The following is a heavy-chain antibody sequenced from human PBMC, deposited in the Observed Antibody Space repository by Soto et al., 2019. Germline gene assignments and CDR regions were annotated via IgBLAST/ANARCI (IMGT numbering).Heavy chain of an antibody. J-gene: IGHJ5*02. Sequence: SVKVSCKASGGTFSSYAISWVRQAPGQGLEWMGGIIPIFGTANYAQKFQGRVTITADGSTSTAYMELSSLRSEDTAVYYCARGYIAARETSNWFAPWCQGTLVTVSS. CDR1: GGTFSSYA. CDR2: IIPIFGTA. CDR3: ARGYIAARETSNWFAP. V-gene: IGHV1-69*13. D-gene: IGHD6-6*01.